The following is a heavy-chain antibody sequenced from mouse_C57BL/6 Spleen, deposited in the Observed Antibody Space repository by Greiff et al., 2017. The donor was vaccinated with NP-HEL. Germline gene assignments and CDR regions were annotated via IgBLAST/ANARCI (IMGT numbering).Heavy chain of an antibody. J-gene: IGHJ2*01. CDR2: IDPSDSYT. CDR3: ARGDTTVTRDYFDY. V-gene: IGHV1-50*01. Sequence: VQLQQPGAELVKPGASVKLSCKASGYTFTSYWMQWVKQRPGQGLEWIGEIDPSDSYTNYNQKFKGKATLTVDTSSSTAYMQLSSLTSEDSAVYYCARGDTTVTRDYFDYWGQGTTLTVSS. D-gene: IGHD2-1*01. CDR1: GYTFTSYW.